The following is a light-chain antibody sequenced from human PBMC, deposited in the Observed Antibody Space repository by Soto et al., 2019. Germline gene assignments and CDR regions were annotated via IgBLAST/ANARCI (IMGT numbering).Light chain of an antibody. J-gene: IGLJ1*01. CDR2: DVS. V-gene: IGLV2-14*01. Sequence: QSALTQPASVSGSPGQSITISCTGTSSDVGGHHYVSWYQQHPGKAPKLMIYDVSNRPSGVSNRFSGSNSGNTASLTISGLQAEDEADYYCISHTISNTVFGTGTKLTVL. CDR1: SSDVGGHHY. CDR3: ISHTISNTV.